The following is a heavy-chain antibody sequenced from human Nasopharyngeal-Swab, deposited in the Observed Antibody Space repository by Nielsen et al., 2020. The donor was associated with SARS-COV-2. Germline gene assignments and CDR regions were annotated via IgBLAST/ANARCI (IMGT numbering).Heavy chain of an antibody. CDR2: IRSKANSYAT. V-gene: IGHV3-73*01. CDR3: TRLGGYDSSGYYPIDY. CDR1: GFTFSGSA. D-gene: IGHD3-22*01. Sequence: GESLKISCAASGFTFSGSAMHWVHQASGKGLEWVGRIRSKANSYATAYAASVKGRFTISRDDSKNTAYLQMNSLKTEDTAVHYCTRLGGYDSSGYYPIDYWGQGTLVTVSS. J-gene: IGHJ4*02.